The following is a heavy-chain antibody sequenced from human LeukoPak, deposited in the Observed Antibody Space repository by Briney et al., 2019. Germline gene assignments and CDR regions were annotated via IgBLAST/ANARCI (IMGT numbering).Heavy chain of an antibody. V-gene: IGHV1-3*01. CDR2: INAGNGNT. D-gene: IGHD3-3*01. CDR1: GYTFTSYA. Sequence: GASVKVSCKASGYTFTSYAMHWVRQAPGQRLEWMGRINAGNGNTKYSQKFQGRVTITRDTSASTAYMELSSLRSEDTAVYYCARGENYDFWSGFDYWGQGTLVTVSS. CDR3: ARGENYDFWSGFDY. J-gene: IGHJ4*02.